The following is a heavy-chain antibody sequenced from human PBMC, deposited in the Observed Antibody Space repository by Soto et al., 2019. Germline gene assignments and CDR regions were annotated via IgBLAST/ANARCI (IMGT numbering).Heavy chain of an antibody. J-gene: IGHJ4*02. CDR3: ARGSDAYYDSSGCFDY. Sequence: QVQLQESGPGLVKPSQTLSLTCTVSGGSISSGGYYWSWIRQHPGKGLEWIGYIYYSGSTYYNPSLKSRVTISVDKSKNQFSLKLSSVTAADTAVYYCARGSDAYYDSSGCFDYWGQGTLVTVSS. CDR1: GGSISSGGYY. V-gene: IGHV4-31*03. D-gene: IGHD3-22*01. CDR2: IYYSGST.